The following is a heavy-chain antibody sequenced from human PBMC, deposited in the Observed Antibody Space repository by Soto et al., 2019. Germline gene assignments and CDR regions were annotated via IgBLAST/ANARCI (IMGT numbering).Heavy chain of an antibody. J-gene: IGHJ4*02. CDR2: INHSGST. Sequence: SETLSLTSAVYGGSFSGYYWSWIRQPPGKGLEWIGEINHSGSTNYNPSLKSRVTISVDTSKNQFSLKLSSVTAADTAVYYCARERKIVEYDYIWGSYPAFDYWGQGTLVTVSS. CDR1: GGSFSGYY. D-gene: IGHD3-16*02. CDR3: ARERKIVEYDYIWGSYPAFDY. V-gene: IGHV4-34*01.